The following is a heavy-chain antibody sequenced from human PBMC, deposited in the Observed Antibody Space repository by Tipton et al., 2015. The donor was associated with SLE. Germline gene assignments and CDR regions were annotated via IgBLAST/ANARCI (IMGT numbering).Heavy chain of an antibody. D-gene: IGHD6-13*01. CDR2: ISSSGSDI. Sequence: SLRLSCAASGFTFSSYSMHWVRQAPGKRLEWVSSISSSGSDIYYADSVKGRFTISRDNADNSLHLQMNSLRAEDTAVYYCAKVSGLAAAFNFDYWGQGTLVTVSS. CDR3: AKVSGLAAAFNFDY. CDR1: GFTFSSYS. V-gene: IGHV3-21*01. J-gene: IGHJ4*02.